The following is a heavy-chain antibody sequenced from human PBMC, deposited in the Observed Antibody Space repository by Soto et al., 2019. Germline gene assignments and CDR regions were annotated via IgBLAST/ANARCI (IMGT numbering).Heavy chain of an antibody. D-gene: IGHD2-2*01. CDR1: GGSISSYY. V-gene: IGHV4-59*08. J-gene: IGHJ6*03. Sequence: PSETLSLTCTASGGSISSYYWTWIRQPPGKGMEWIGYIYYNGSTNYNPSLESRVAFSVDTSKNQFSLKLSSVTAADTAMYYCARVRTSLDLYYYYMDVWGKGTTVTVSS. CDR3: ARVRTSLDLYYYYMDV. CDR2: IYYNGST.